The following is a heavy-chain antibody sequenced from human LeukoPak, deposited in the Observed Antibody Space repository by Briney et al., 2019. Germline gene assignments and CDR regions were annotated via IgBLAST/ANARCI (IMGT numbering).Heavy chain of an antibody. J-gene: IGHJ4*02. CDR2: ISYDGSNK. Sequence: GGALRLSCAASGFTFSSYGMHWVRQAPGKGLEWVAVISYDGSNKYYADSVKGRFTICRDNSKNTLYLQMNSLRAEDTAVYYCAKDDGAGGHWGDYWGQGTLVTVSS. CDR3: AKDDGAGGHWGDY. CDR1: GFTFSSYG. D-gene: IGHD4/OR15-4a*01. V-gene: IGHV3-30*18.